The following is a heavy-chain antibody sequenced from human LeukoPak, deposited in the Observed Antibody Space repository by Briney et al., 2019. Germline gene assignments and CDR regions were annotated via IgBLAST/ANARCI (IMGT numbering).Heavy chain of an antibody. CDR3: AKAGGYSYGHPDY. J-gene: IGHJ4*02. Sequence: HPGGSLRLSCAASGFTISSYAMSWVRQAPGKGLEWVSAISGSGGSTYYADSVKGRFTISRDNSKNTLYLQMNSLRAEDTAVYYCAKAGGYSYGHPDYWGQGTLVTVSS. CDR1: GFTISSYA. D-gene: IGHD5-18*01. V-gene: IGHV3-23*01. CDR2: ISGSGGST.